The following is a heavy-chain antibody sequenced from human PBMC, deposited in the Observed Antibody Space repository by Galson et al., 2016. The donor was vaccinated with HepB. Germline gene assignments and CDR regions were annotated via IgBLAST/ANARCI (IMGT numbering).Heavy chain of an antibody. Sequence: SLRLSCAASGFTFSAYWMAWIRQAPGKGLEWVANTNQDGSGKHYVDLAKGRFTVSRDNAKNSVFLDMNSLSAEDTAVYYCVRGYTSGIWGQGTTVTVSS. D-gene: IGHD6-19*01. V-gene: IGHV3-7*01. CDR1: GFTFSAYW. J-gene: IGHJ3*01. CDR2: TNQDGSGK. CDR3: VRGYTSGI.